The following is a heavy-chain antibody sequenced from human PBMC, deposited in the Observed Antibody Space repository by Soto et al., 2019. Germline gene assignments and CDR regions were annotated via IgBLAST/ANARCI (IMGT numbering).Heavy chain of an antibody. Sequence: EVQLLESGGDLVQPGGSLRLSCAASAFTFSSYGMSWVRQAPGKGLEWVSGTSSGGGSTDYADSVKGRFTISRDNSKNTLYLQMNSLRAEDTATYYCAKAVSGWSRVYFDYWGQGTLVIVSS. CDR3: AKAVSGWSRVYFDY. CDR2: TSSGGGST. D-gene: IGHD6-19*01. CDR1: AFTFSSYG. J-gene: IGHJ4*02. V-gene: IGHV3-23*01.